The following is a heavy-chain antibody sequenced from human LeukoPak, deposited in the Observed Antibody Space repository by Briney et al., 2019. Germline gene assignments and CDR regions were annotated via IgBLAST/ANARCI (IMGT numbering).Heavy chain of an antibody. V-gene: IGHV4-59*01. CDR2: MYYSGST. CDR1: GGSISGYY. CDR3: ARDDMSRDGYNYHLDY. Sequence: SETLSLTCSVSGGSISGYYWSWIRQPPGKGLEWIGDMYYSGSTNYNPSLKSRVTISVDTSKNQFSLKLSSVTAADTAVYYCARDDMSRDGYNYHLDYWGQGTLVTVSS. D-gene: IGHD5-24*01. J-gene: IGHJ4*02.